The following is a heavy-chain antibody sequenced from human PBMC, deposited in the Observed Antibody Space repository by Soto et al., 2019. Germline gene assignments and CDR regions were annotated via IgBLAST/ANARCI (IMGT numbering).Heavy chain of an antibody. D-gene: IGHD3-3*01. CDR2: INPNSGKP. J-gene: IGHJ6*03. CDR3: AWGGVVIWYFYMDV. CDR1: GDAFTSYA. Sequence: GASVKVSCKASGDAFTSYAINWVRQAPGQGLERMGGINPNSGKPGYAQKFQGRVTITRNTSISTAYMELNSLRSEDTAVYYCAWGGVVIWYFYMDVWGKRTTVTVSS. V-gene: IGHV1-8*01.